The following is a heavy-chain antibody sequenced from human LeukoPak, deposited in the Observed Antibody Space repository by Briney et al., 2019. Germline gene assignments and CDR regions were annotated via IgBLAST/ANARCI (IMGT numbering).Heavy chain of an antibody. V-gene: IGHV3-49*04. CDR2: IRSKAYGGAT. Sequence: GGSLRLSCTASGFTFGDYAMSWVRQAPGKGLEWVGFIRSKAYGGATEYAASVKGRFTISRDDSKSIAYLQMNSLKTEDTAVYYCTLSGLNGSNDYWGQGTLVTVSS. CDR1: GFTFGDYA. D-gene: IGHD3-10*01. CDR3: TLSGLNGSNDY. J-gene: IGHJ4*02.